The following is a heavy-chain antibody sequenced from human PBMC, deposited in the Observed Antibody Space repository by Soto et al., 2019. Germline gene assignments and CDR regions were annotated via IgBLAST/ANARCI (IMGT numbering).Heavy chain of an antibody. D-gene: IGHD1-26*01. Sequence: SETLSLTSTVAGGYISSGGYYWSWIRKHPGKGLEWIGYIYYSGSTYYNPSLKSRVTISVDTSKNQFSLKLSSVTAADTAVCYCASLGSYYLNHYFDYWGQGTLVTVSS. V-gene: IGHV4-31*03. CDR1: GGYISSGGYY. CDR3: ASLGSYYLNHYFDY. J-gene: IGHJ4*02. CDR2: IYYSGST.